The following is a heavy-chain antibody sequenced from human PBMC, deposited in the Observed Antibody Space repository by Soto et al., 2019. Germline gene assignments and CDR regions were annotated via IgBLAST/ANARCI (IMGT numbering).Heavy chain of an antibody. V-gene: IGHV3-23*01. CDR2: ISGSGGNT. CDR3: AKGIYSAFAKGANDI. J-gene: IGHJ3*02. D-gene: IGHD5-12*01. CDR1: GFTFRSYG. Sequence: EVQLLESGGGLVQPGGSLRLSCVASGFTFRSYGMSWVRQAPGKWLEWVSAISGSGGNTFYADSVRGRLTISRDISKYTLYVQMTNLRAEDTALYYCAKGIYSAFAKGANDIWGQGTMVTVSS.